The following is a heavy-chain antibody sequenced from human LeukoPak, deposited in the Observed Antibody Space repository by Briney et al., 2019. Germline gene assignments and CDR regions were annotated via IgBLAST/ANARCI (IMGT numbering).Heavy chain of an antibody. Sequence: ASVKVSCKVSGYTLTELSMHWVRQAPGKGLEWMGGFDPEDGETIYAQKFQGRVTMTEDTSTDTAYMELSSLRSEDTAVYYCATVVMVRYDILTGYWFDYWGQGTLVTVSS. CDR3: ATVVMVRYDILTGYWFDY. CDR1: GYTLTELS. V-gene: IGHV1-24*01. D-gene: IGHD3-9*01. CDR2: FDPEDGET. J-gene: IGHJ4*02.